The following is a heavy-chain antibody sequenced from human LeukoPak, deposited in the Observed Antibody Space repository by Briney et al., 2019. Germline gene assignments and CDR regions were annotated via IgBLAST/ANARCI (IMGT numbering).Heavy chain of an antibody. V-gene: IGHV3-66*01. CDR1: GFTVSSNY. CDR2: IYSGGST. D-gene: IGHD2-8*01. Sequence: GGSLRLSCAASGFTVSSNYMSWVRQAPGKGLEWVSVIYSGGSTYYADSVKGRFTISRDNSKNTLYLQMNSLRAEDTAVYYCAREVTGYCTNGVCYKGAFDYWGQGTLVTVSS. J-gene: IGHJ4*02. CDR3: AREVTGYCTNGVCYKGAFDY.